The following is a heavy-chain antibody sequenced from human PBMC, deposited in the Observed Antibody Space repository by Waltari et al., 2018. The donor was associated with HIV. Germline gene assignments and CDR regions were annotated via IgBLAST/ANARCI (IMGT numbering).Heavy chain of an antibody. V-gene: IGHV7-4-1*02. Sequence: QVQLVQSGSELKKPGASVKVSCKASGYSFTTYSITWWRQAPGQGLEWMGWIHTNTGNPTYAQGFTGRFVFSLDTSVSTAYLQISSLKAEDTAVYYCARAVSPNWFDPWGQGTLVAVSS. CDR1: GYSFTTYS. J-gene: IGHJ5*02. CDR3: ARAVSPNWFDP. CDR2: IHTNTGNP.